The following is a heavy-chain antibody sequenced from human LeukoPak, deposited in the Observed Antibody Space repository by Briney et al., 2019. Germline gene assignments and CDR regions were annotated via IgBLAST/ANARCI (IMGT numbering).Heavy chain of an antibody. CDR1: GFTFRGYV. CDR3: AKDIGGSGAY. J-gene: IGHJ4*02. Sequence: GGSLRLSCAASGFTFRGYVMNCVRQAPGKGLEWVSVVGGSGGDTYYADSVKGRFTISRDNSKNTVYLQMNSLRAEDTAIYYCAKDIGGSGAYWGQGTRVTVSS. V-gene: IGHV3-23*01. D-gene: IGHD3-16*01. CDR2: VGGSGGDT.